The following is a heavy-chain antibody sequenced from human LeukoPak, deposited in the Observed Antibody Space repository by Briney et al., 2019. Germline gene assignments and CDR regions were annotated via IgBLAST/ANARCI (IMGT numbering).Heavy chain of an antibody. V-gene: IGHV3-48*01. Sequence: GGSLRLSCAASGFSFTAYSMNWVRQAPGRGLEWISYIGPGGDIYYADSVTGRFTVPRDTAKNSLYLQMNGLRAEDTAVYYCARRFDSWGQGTLVTVSS. CDR3: ARRFDS. CDR2: IGPGGDI. J-gene: IGHJ4*02. CDR1: GFSFTAYS.